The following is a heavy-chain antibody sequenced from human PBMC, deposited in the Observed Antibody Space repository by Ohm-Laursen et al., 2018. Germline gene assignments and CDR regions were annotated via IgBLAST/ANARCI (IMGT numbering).Heavy chain of an antibody. Sequence: SVKVSRKASGYTFTGYYMHWVRQAPGQGLEWMGWINPNSGGTNYAQKFQGRVTMTRDTSISTAYMELSRLRSDDTAVYYWALVVQWLFGYWGQGTLVTVSS. D-gene: IGHD3-22*01. CDR2: INPNSGGT. CDR3: ALVVQWLFGY. CDR1: GYTFTGYY. V-gene: IGHV1-2*02. J-gene: IGHJ4*02.